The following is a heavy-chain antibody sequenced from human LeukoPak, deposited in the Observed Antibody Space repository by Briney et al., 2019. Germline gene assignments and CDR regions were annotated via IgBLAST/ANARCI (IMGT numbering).Heavy chain of an antibody. CDR3: ARGSVYSGYDYNWFDP. CDR1: GYTFTDYY. V-gene: IGHV1-2*02. J-gene: IGHJ5*02. CDR2: INPNSGGT. D-gene: IGHD5-12*01. Sequence: SVKVSCKPSGYTFTDYYMHWERQAPGQGLEWMGWINPNSGGTNYAQKFQGRVTMTRDTSTSTVYMELSSLRSEDTAVYYCARGSVYSGYDYNWFDPWGQGTLVTVCS.